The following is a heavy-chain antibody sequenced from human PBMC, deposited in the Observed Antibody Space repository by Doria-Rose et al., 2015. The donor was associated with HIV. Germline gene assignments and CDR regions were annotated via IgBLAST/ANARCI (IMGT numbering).Heavy chain of an antibody. V-gene: IGHV4-59*01. CDR3: ARVLSGTYDY. D-gene: IGHD1-26*01. CDR1: GGSLSHYY. CDR2: ISYTGST. J-gene: IGHJ4*02. Sequence: QVQLVQSGPGLVKPSETLSLTCSVSGGSLSHYYWSWIRQPPGKGLEYIGDISYTGSTNYSPSLKSRVSISIDTSKNKFSLRLSSVTAADTAVYYCARVLSGTYDYWGQGTLVTVSS.